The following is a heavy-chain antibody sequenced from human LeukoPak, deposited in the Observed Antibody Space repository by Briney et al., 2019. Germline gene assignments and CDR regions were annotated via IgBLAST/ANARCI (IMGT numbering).Heavy chain of an antibody. J-gene: IGHJ6*03. Sequence: ASVKVSCKASGGTFTSYDINWVRQATGQGLEWMGWMNPNSGNTGYAQKFQGRVTMTRNTSISTAYMELSSLRSEDTAVYYCARGRRVRGVPFFRYYYMDVWGKGTAVTVSS. CDR1: GGTFTSYD. CDR3: ARGRRVRGVPFFRYYYMDV. V-gene: IGHV1-8*01. CDR2: MNPNSGNT. D-gene: IGHD3-10*01.